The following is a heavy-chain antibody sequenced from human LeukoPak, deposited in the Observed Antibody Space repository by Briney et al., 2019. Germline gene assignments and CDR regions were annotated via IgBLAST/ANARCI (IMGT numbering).Heavy chain of an antibody. CDR1: GGSISSYY. CDR2: IYYSGST. Sequence: PSETLSLTCTVSGGSISSYYWSWIRQPPGKGLEWIGYIYYSGSTNYNPSLESRVTISVDTSKNQFSLKLSSVTAADTAVYYCARDRLQLQSWGQGTLVTVSS. J-gene: IGHJ5*02. CDR3: ARDRLQLQS. V-gene: IGHV4-59*01. D-gene: IGHD1-1*01.